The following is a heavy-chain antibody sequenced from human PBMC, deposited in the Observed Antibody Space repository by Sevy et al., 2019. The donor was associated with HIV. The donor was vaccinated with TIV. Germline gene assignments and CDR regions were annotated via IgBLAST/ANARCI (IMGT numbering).Heavy chain of an antibody. CDR3: ARSKSSSWQYFDY. CDR2: ISYDGSFT. D-gene: IGHD6-13*01. J-gene: IGHJ4*02. CDR1: GFIFSDYT. Sequence: GGSLRLSCAASGFIFSDYTLHWVRQAPGTGLEWVAVISYDGSFTYYADSVEGRFTISRDNSKNTLLLQMNSLRHEHTAAYYCARSKSSSWQYFDYWGQGTLVTVSS. V-gene: IGHV3-30*04.